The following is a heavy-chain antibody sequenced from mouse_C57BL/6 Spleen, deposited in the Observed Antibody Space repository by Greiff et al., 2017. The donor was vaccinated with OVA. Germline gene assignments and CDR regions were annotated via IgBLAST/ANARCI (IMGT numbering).Heavy chain of an antibody. CDR1: GFTFTSYW. CDR2: IHPNSGST. Sequence: QVQLQQPGAELVKPGASVKLSCKASGFTFTSYWMHWVKQRPGQGLEWIGMIHPNSGSTNYNEKFKSKATLTVDKSSSTAYMQLSSLTSEDSAVYYSARKEIYCDLYWYFDVWGTGTTVTVSS. CDR3: ARKEIYCDLYWYFDV. J-gene: IGHJ1*03. V-gene: IGHV1-64*01. D-gene: IGHD2-4*01.